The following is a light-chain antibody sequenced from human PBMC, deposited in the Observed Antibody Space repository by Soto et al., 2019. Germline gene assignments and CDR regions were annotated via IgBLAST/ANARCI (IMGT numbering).Light chain of an antibody. Sequence: QSVLTPPRSVSGSPGQSVTISCTATTIYIGGYNYVSWYQQHPGKAPKLMIYDVNKRPSGVPDRFSGSKSGNTASLTISGLQAEDEADYYCCSYAGSYTYAFGAGTKATVL. CDR3: CSYAGSYTYA. J-gene: IGLJ1*01. V-gene: IGLV2-11*01. CDR2: DVN. CDR1: TIYIGGYNY.